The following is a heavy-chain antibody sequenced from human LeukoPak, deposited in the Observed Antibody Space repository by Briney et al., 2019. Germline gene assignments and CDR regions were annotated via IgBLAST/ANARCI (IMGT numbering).Heavy chain of an antibody. CDR3: AKDPLPAPMGAYLDF. CDR1: AFTFTTCA. J-gene: IGHJ4*02. Sequence: AGSLTLSCAASAFTFTTCAMDWVRQAPGKGREWVSTVGETGGVTYHTHSGKGRFTISRDNSENTLYLQMNSLRAEDTAVYYCAKDPLPAPMGAYLDFWGQGTLVTVSS. V-gene: IGHV3-23*01. CDR2: VGETGGVT. D-gene: IGHD2-2*01.